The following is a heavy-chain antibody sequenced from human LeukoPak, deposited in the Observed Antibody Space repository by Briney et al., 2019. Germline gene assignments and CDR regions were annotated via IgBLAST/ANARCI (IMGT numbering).Heavy chain of an antibody. CDR2: IKEDGSQI. J-gene: IGHJ4*02. CDR3: AGSSGWLFDY. V-gene: IGHV3-7*01. CDR1: GFTFSKYW. D-gene: IGHD6-19*01. Sequence: GGSLRLSCVGGGFTFSKYWVNWVRQAPGKGLEWVANIKEDGSQIYYVDSVRGRFTISRDNAKNSVYLQMNSLRAEDTAVYYCAGSSGWLFDYWGQGSLVAVSS.